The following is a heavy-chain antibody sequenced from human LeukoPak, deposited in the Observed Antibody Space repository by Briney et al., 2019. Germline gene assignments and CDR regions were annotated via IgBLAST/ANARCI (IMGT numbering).Heavy chain of an antibody. D-gene: IGHD3-3*01. Sequence: GGSLRLSCAASGFTFSSYSMNWVRQAPGEGLEWVSSISSSSSYIYYADSVKGRFTISRDNAKNSLYLQMNSLRAEDTAVYYCARAVLNDFWSGYKNLGQGTLVTVSS. CDR1: GFTFSSYS. CDR3: ARAVLNDFWSGYKN. J-gene: IGHJ4*02. CDR2: ISSSSSYI. V-gene: IGHV3-21*01.